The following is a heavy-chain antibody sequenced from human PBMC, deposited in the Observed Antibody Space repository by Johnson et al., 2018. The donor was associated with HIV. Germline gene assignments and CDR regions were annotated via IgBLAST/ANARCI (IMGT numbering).Heavy chain of an antibody. CDR1: GFSVSNNY. Sequence: VQLVESGGGLVQPGGSLRLSCAASGFSVSNNYMSWVRQAPGKGLAWVSVIYSGSNTYYADSVKGRFTISRDNSKNSLYLQMNNLRAEDTALYYCAKDIGGSYGLGAFDIWGQGTMVTVSS. V-gene: IGHV3-66*02. CDR2: IYSGSNT. D-gene: IGHD1-26*01. CDR3: AKDIGGSYGLGAFDI. J-gene: IGHJ3*02.